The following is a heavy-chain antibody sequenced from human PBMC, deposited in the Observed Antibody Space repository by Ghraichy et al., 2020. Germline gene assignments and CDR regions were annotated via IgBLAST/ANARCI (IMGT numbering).Heavy chain of an antibody. CDR2: IYYSGST. Sequence: SETLSLTCTVSGGSVSSGSYYWSWLRQPPGKGLEWIGYIYYSGSTNYNPSLKSRVTISVDTSKNQFSLKLSSVTAADTAVYYCARDSSQDYFAYWGQGTLVTVSS. V-gene: IGHV4-61*01. D-gene: IGHD6-6*01. CDR3: ARDSSQDYFAY. J-gene: IGHJ4*02. CDR1: GGSVSSGSYY.